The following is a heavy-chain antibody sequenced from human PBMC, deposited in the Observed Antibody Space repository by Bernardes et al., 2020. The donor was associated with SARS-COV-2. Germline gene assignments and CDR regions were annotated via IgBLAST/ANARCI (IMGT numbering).Heavy chain of an antibody. CDR1: GYTFTSYG. Sequence: VKVSCKASGYTFTSYGISWVRQAPGQGLEWMGWISAYNGNTNYAQKLQGRVTMTTDTSTSTAYMELRSLRSDDTAVYYCAREPRYFDWSKHPIGGNYWGQGTLVTVSS. CDR3: AREPRYFDWSKHPIGGNY. V-gene: IGHV1-18*01. CDR2: ISAYNGNT. J-gene: IGHJ4*02. D-gene: IGHD3-9*01.